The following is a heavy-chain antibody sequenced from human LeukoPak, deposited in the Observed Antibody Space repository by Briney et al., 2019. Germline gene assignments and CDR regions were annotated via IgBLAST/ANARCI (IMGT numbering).Heavy chain of an antibody. V-gene: IGHV4-39*01. D-gene: IGHD6-19*01. CDR3: ARRMLSSGWYNWFDP. CDR1: GGSISSSSYH. J-gene: IGHJ5*02. Sequence: PSETLSLTCTVSGGSISSSSYHWGWIRQPPGKGLESIGSIYYSGSTYYNPSLKSRVTISVDTSKNQFSLKLSSVTAVDTAVYYCARRMLSSGWYNWFDPWGQGTLVTVSS. CDR2: IYYSGST.